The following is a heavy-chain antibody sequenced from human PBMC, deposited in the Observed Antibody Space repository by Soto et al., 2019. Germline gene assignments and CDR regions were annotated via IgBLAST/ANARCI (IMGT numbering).Heavy chain of an antibody. CDR1: GDSVSSNSAT. Sequence: SQTLSLTCAISGDSVSSNSATWNWIRQSPSRGPEWLGRTYYRSRWYNEYAGSVKSRITINPDTSKNQFSLQLNSLTPEDTAVYYCSRQGSSSALYQGMDVWGQGTTVTVS. V-gene: IGHV6-1*01. J-gene: IGHJ6*02. D-gene: IGHD6-19*01. CDR2: TYYRSRWYN. CDR3: SRQGSSSALYQGMDV.